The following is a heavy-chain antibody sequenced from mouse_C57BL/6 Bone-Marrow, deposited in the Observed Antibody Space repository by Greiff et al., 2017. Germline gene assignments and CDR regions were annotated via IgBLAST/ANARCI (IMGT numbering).Heavy chain of an antibody. CDR3: ARQDY. J-gene: IGHJ2*01. Sequence: EVQLVESGGDLVKPGGSLKLSCAASGFTFSSYGMPWVRQTPDKRLEWVATISSGGSYTYYPDSVKGRFTISRDKAKNTLYLQMSSLKSEDTAMYYCARQDYWGQGTTLTVSS. V-gene: IGHV5-6*01. CDR1: GFTFSSYG. CDR2: ISSGGSYT.